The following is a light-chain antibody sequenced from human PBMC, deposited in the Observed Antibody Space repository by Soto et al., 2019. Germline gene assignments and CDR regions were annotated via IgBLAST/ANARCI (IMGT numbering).Light chain of an antibody. CDR1: QSVGYH. Sequence: IVLTQSPATLSSSPGERATLSCRASQSVGYHLAWYQQKPGQAPRLLIYDASNRATGIPARFSGSGSGTDFTLAISSLEPEDFAVYYCQQRSNWPPVTFGAGTKVEIK. J-gene: IGKJ4*01. V-gene: IGKV3-11*01. CDR3: QQRSNWPPVT. CDR2: DAS.